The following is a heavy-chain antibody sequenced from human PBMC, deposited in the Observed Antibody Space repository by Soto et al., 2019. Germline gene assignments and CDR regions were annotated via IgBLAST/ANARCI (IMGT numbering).Heavy chain of an antibody. Sequence: QVLLQESGPGLVKPSQTLSLTCTVSGDSISNDDYYWSWIRQHPGKGLEWIGYMYYRGTTYYNPSLESRLVISGDTSKKQCSLQLTSVTAADTAVYYCARGEGSNWSPDYWGQGTLVTVSS. CDR2: MYYRGTT. CDR1: GDSISNDDYY. CDR3: ARGEGSNWSPDY. D-gene: IGHD1-1*01. V-gene: IGHV4-31*03. J-gene: IGHJ4*02.